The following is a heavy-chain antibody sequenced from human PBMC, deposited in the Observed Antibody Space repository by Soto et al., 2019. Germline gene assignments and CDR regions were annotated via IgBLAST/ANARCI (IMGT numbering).Heavy chain of an antibody. CDR3: ARLTMAQDAFDI. CDR2: ISAYNGKT. CDR1: GYTFTSYG. J-gene: IGHJ3*02. D-gene: IGHD3-10*01. Sequence: ASVKVSCKASGYTFTSYGISWVRQAPGQGLEWTGWISAYNGKTNYAQKLQGRVTMTTDTSTSTAYMELRSLRSDDTAVYYCARLTMAQDAFDIWGQGTMVTVSS. V-gene: IGHV1-18*01.